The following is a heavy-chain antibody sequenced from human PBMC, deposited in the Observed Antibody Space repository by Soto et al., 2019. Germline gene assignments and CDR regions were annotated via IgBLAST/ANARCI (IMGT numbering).Heavy chain of an antibody. J-gene: IGHJ5*02. D-gene: IGHD6-19*01. CDR3: ARGEGIAVAGTGGSSWFDP. CDR2: INPNSGGT. CDR1: GYTFTGYY. V-gene: IGHV1-2*04. Sequence: QVPLVQSGAEVKKPGASVKVSCKASGYTFTGYYMHWVRQAPGQGLEWMGWINPNSGGTNYAQKFQGWVTMTRDTSISTAYMELSRLRSDDTAVYYCARGEGIAVAGTGGSSWFDPWGQGTLVTVSS.